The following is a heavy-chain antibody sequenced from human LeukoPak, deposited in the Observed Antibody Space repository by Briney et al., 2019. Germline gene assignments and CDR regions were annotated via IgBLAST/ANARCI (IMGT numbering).Heavy chain of an antibody. V-gene: IGHV1-2*02. D-gene: IGHD6-13*01. J-gene: IGHJ5*02. CDR3: ARAPTLAAAGTSNWFDP. CDR2: INPNSGGT. CDR1: GYTFTGYY. Sequence: PAASVKVSCKASGYTFTGYYIHWVRQAPGQGLEWMGWINPNSGGTNYAQKFQGRVTMTRDTSISTAYMELSRLRSDDTAVYYCARAPTLAAAGTSNWFDPWGQGTLVTVSS.